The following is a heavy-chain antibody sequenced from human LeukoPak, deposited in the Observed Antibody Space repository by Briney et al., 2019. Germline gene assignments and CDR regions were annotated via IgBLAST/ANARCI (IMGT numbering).Heavy chain of an antibody. D-gene: IGHD1-26*01. J-gene: IGHJ6*03. V-gene: IGHV1-24*01. CDR1: GYTLTELS. CDR3: ATLGATTSYYYYYMDV. CDR2: FDPEDGET. Sequence: GASVKVSCKVSGYTLTELSMHWVRQAPGKGPEWMGGFDPEDGETIYAQKFQGRVTMTEDTSTDTAYMELSSLRSEDTAVYYCATLGATTSYYYYYMDVWGKGTTVTISS.